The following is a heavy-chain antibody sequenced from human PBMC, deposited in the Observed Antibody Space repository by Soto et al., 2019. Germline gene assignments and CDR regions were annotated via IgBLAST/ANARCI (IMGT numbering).Heavy chain of an antibody. Sequence: SVKVSCKASGGTFSSYAISWVRQAPGQGLEWMGGIIPIFGTANYAQKFQGRVTITADKSTSTAYMELSSLRSEDTAVYYCARDKDQDYYYYGMDVWGHGTTVTVSS. V-gene: IGHV1-69*06. CDR1: GGTFSSYA. J-gene: IGHJ6*02. CDR3: ARDKDQDYYYYGMDV. CDR2: IIPIFGTA.